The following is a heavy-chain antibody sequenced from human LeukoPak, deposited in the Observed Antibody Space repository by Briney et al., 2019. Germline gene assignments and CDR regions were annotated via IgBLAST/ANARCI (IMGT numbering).Heavy chain of an antibody. CDR1: GYSISSGYY. D-gene: IGHD1-1*01. J-gene: IGHJ4*02. CDR3: ARDWNRYAY. CDR2: INHSGST. Sequence: PSETLSLTCTVSGYSISSGYYWSWIRQPPGKGLEWIGEINHSGSTNYNPSLKSRVTISVDTSKNQFSLQLSSVTAADTAVYYCARDWNRYAYWGQGTLVTVSS. V-gene: IGHV4-38-2*02.